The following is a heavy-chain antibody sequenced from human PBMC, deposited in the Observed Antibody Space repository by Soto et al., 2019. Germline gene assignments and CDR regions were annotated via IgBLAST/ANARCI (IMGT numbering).Heavy chain of an antibody. CDR1: GGSISSGGYS. J-gene: IGHJ4*02. Sequence: SETLSLTCAVSGGSISSGGYSWSWIRQPPGKGLEWIGYMYYSGSTYYNPSLKSRVTISVDTSENQFSLKLRSVTAADTAVYYCARGLITGSHYSGGWYYFDSWGQGTQVTVSS. CDR3: ARGLITGSHYSGGWYYFDS. D-gene: IGHD6-19*01. CDR2: MYYSGST. V-gene: IGHV4-30-2*01.